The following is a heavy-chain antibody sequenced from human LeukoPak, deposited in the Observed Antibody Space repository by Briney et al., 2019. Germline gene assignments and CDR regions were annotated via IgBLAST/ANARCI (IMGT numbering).Heavy chain of an antibody. Sequence: PGGSLRLSCATSGFTFSSYEMHWVRQAPGKGLEWVSYISSSDSSIFYADSVKGRFTVSRDNANNSLYLQMNSLRAEDTAVYHCARSGGLDVWGQGTTVTVSS. CDR3: ARSGGLDV. CDR1: GFTFSSYE. V-gene: IGHV3-48*03. CDR2: ISSSDSSI. D-gene: IGHD3-10*01. J-gene: IGHJ6*02.